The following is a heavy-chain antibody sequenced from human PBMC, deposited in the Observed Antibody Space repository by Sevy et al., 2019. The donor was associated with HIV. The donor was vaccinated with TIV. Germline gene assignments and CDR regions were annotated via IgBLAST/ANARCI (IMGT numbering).Heavy chain of an antibody. CDR3: AKDGSRITMIAVAQYYFDY. CDR1: GFTFSSYG. CDR2: IRYDGSNK. V-gene: IGHV3-30*02. J-gene: IGHJ4*02. Sequence: GGSLRLSCAASGFTFSSYGMHWVRQSPGKGLEWVAFIRYDGSNKYYADSVKGRFTIARDNSKNTLYLQMNSLRAEDTDVYYCAKDGSRITMIAVAQYYFDYWGQGTLVTVSS. D-gene: IGHD3-22*01.